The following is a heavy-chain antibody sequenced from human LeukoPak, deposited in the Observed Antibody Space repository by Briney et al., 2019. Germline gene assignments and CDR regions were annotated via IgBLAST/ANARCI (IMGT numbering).Heavy chain of an antibody. J-gene: IGHJ6*03. V-gene: IGHV4-4*07. CDR1: GGSISSYY. CDR2: IYVTGST. CDR3: ARLKYYDSTGYSTGYYMDV. D-gene: IGHD3-22*01. Sequence: PSETLSLTCTVSGGSISSYYWSWIRQPAGTGLEWVGRIYVTGSTIYNPSLQSRLSMSVDTSKNQFSLRLTSVTAADTAVYYCARLKYYDSTGYSTGYYMDVWGKGIAVTVSS.